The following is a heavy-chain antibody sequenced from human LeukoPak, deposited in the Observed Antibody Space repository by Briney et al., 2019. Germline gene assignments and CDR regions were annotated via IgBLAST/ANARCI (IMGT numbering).Heavy chain of an antibody. CDR3: QLYYDSSGYYPRDFDY. CDR2: ISAYNGNT. J-gene: IGHJ4*02. D-gene: IGHD3-22*01. Sequence: ASVKVSCKASGYTFTSYGISWVRQAPGQGLEWMGWISAYNGNTNYAQKLQGRVTMTTDTSTSTAYMELRSLRSDDTAVYYCQLYYDSSGYYPRDFDYWGQGTLVTVSS. V-gene: IGHV1-18*01. CDR1: GYTFTSYG.